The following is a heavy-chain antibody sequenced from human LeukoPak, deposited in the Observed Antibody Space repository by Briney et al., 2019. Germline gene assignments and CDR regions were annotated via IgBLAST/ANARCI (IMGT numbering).Heavy chain of an antibody. CDR1: GYTLAALS. Sequence: GASVKVSCKVSGYTLAALSIQWVRQVPGKGLEWMGGFDPEDGAPIYAQTFQGRVTMTEDTSTDTAYMDLSRLRPDDTAVYYWATNVAYSDDYWGQGTLVTVSS. CDR3: ATNVAYSDDY. J-gene: IGHJ4*02. CDR2: FDPEDGAP. V-gene: IGHV1-24*01. D-gene: IGHD4-11*01.